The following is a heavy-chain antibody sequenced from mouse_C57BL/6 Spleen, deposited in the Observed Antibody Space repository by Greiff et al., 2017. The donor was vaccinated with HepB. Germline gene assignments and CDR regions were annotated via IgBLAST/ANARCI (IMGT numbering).Heavy chain of an antibody. CDR1: GYTFTSYW. V-gene: IGHV1-64*01. J-gene: IGHJ2*01. Sequence: QVHVKQPGAELVKPGASVKLSCKASGYTFTSYWMHWVKQRPGQGLEWIGMIHPNSGSTNYNEKFKSKATLTVDKSSSTAYMQLSSLTSEDSAVYYCVFYGSSSLFDYWGQGTTLTVSS. D-gene: IGHD1-1*01. CDR2: IHPNSGST. CDR3: VFYGSSSLFDY.